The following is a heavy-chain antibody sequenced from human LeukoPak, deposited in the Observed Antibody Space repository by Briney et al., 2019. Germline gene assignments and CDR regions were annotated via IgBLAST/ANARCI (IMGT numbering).Heavy chain of an antibody. CDR2: TWYDGSKQ. D-gene: IGHD6-19*01. V-gene: IGHV3-33*01. Sequence: GGSLRLSCAASGFILSHYGMHWARQAPGKGLEWVAVTWYDGSKQYYADSVKGRFTISRDISKNTLYLQMNSLRAEDTAVYYCARDLLPSGWSDFDYWGQGTLVTVSS. CDR3: ARDLLPSGWSDFDY. J-gene: IGHJ4*02. CDR1: GFILSHYG.